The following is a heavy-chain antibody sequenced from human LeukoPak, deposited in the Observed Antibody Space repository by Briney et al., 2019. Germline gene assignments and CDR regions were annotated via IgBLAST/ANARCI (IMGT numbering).Heavy chain of an antibody. V-gene: IGHV1-69*13. Sequence: SVKVSCKASGGTFSSYAISWMRQAPGQGLEWMGGIIPIFGTANYAQKFQGRVTITADESTSTAYMELSSLRSEDTAVCYCARDRARPYGSGNHWFDPWGQGTLVTVSS. J-gene: IGHJ5*02. CDR1: GGTFSSYA. CDR3: ARDRARPYGSGNHWFDP. D-gene: IGHD3-10*01. CDR2: IIPIFGTA.